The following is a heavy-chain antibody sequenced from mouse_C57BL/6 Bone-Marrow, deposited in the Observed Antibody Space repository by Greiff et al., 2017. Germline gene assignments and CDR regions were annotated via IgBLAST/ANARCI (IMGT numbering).Heavy chain of an antibody. V-gene: IGHV1-39*01. D-gene: IGHD1-1*01. J-gene: IGHJ3*01. CDR1: GYSFTDYN. CDR3: ARETVVPFAY. CDR2: INPNSGTT. Sequence: EVQLQESGPELVKPGASVKISCKASGYSFTDYNMNWVKQSNGKSLEWIGVINPNSGTTSYNQKFKGKGTLTVYQSSSTAYMQLNSLTSEDSAVYYCARETVVPFAYWGQGTLVTVSA.